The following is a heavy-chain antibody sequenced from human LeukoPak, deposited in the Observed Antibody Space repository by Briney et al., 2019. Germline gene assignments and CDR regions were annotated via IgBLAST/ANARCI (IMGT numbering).Heavy chain of an antibody. V-gene: IGHV3-33*06. CDR1: GFTFSSYG. Sequence: PGRSLRLSCAASGFTFSSYGMHWVRQAPGKGPEWVAVIWYDGSNKYYADSVKGRFTISRDNSRNTLYLQMNSLRAEDTAVYYCAKDRLGDTASDYYYMDVWGKGTTVTVSS. CDR3: AKDRLGDTASDYYYMDV. CDR2: IWYDGSNK. J-gene: IGHJ6*03. D-gene: IGHD5-18*01.